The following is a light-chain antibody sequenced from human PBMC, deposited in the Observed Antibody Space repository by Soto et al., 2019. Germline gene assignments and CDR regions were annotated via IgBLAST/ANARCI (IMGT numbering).Light chain of an antibody. V-gene: IGLV1-40*01. CDR2: ANN. CDR1: SSNIGSTYD. CDR3: QSYDSSLNARV. J-gene: IGLJ3*02. Sequence: QSVLTQPPSVSGAPGQRVTISCTGSSSNIGSTYDVHWYQQLPGKAPNLLVFANNNRPSGVPDRVSGSKSGTSASLAITGLQAEDESDYYCQSYDSSLNARVFGGGTKLTVL.